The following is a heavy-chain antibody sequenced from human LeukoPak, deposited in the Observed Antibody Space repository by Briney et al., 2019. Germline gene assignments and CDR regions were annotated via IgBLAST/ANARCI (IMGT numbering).Heavy chain of an antibody. CDR3: ASRYDFWSGTLNYMDV. J-gene: IGHJ6*03. CDR1: GYTFTGYY. V-gene: IGHV1-2*02. Sequence: ASVKVSCKASGYTFTGYYMHWVRQAPGQGLEWMGWINPNSVGTNYAQKFQGRVTMTRDTSISTAYMELSRLRSDDTAVYYCASRYDFWSGTLNYMDVWGKGTTVTVSS. CDR2: INPNSVGT. D-gene: IGHD3-3*01.